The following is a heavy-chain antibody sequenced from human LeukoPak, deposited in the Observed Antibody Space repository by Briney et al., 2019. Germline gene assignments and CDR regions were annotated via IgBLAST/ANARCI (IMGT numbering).Heavy chain of an antibody. Sequence: SETLSLTCTVSGGSISSYYWSRIRQPPGKGLEWIGYIYYSGSTNYNPSLKSRVTISVDTSKNQFSLKLSSVTAADTAVYYCARSISLDWFDPWGQGTLVTVSS. CDR1: GGSISSYY. V-gene: IGHV4-59*01. J-gene: IGHJ5*02. CDR3: ARSISLDWFDP. CDR2: IYYSGST. D-gene: IGHD2-21*01.